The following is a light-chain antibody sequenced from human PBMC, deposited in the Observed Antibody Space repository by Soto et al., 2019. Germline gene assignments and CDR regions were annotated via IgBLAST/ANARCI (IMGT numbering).Light chain of an antibody. V-gene: IGLV1-40*01. CDR2: GNS. Sequence: QSVLTQPPSVSGAPGQRVTISCTGSSSNIGAGYDVHWYRQLPGTAPKLLIYGNSNRPSGVPDRFSGSKSGTSASLAITGLQAADEADYYCQSYDSSLSGYVFGTGTKVTVL. CDR1: SSNIGAGYD. CDR3: QSYDSSLSGYV. J-gene: IGLJ1*01.